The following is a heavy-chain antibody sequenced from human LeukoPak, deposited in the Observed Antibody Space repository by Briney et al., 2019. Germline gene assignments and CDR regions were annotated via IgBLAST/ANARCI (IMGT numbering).Heavy chain of an antibody. V-gene: IGHV1-2*02. CDR2: INPNSGGT. CDR3: AISPVGTAMATRIDY. CDR1: GYRFTGYN. Sequence: ASVKVSCKASGYRFTGYNIDWVRQAPGQGLEWMGWINPNSGGTNYAQKFQGRVTMTRDTSISTAYMELSRLRSDDTAVYYCAISPVGTAMATRIDYWGQGTLVTVSS. D-gene: IGHD5-18*01. J-gene: IGHJ4*02.